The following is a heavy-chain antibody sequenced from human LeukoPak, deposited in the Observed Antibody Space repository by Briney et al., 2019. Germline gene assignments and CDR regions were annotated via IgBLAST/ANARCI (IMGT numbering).Heavy chain of an antibody. CDR2: IKQDGSEK. J-gene: IGHJ4*02. CDR1: GFTFSSYW. CDR3: ARDMRTSVAGTDY. V-gene: IGHV3-7*01. D-gene: IGHD6-19*01. Sequence: GGSLRLSCTASGFTFSSYWMNWVRQAPGKGLEWVANIKQDGSEKYYVDSVKGRFTISRDNAKKSLYLQMNSLRAEDTAVYYCARDMRTSVAGTDYWGQGTRVTVSS.